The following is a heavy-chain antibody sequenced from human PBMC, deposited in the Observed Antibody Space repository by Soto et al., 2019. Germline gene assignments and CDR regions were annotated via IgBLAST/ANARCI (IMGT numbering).Heavy chain of an antibody. D-gene: IGHD3-3*01. CDR2: IKNKIEGGTT. Sequence: EVQLVESGGGLVKPGGSLRLSCAASGFTLSNAWVSWVRQAPGKGLEWVGRIKNKIEGGTTDYAAPVKGRFSISRDESKNMLYLQMTSLIAADTAVYYCATNWNFDYWGQGTLVTVSS. CDR1: GFTLSNAW. CDR3: ATNWNFDY. J-gene: IGHJ4*02. V-gene: IGHV3-15*01.